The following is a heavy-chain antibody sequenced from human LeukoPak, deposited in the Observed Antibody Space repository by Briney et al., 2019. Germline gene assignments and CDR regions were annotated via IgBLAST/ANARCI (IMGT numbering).Heavy chain of an antibody. D-gene: IGHD5-24*01. CDR2: IYYSGST. CDR1: GGSISSSSYY. J-gene: IGHJ4*02. V-gene: IGHV4-39*01. Sequence: SETLSLTCTVSGGSISSSSYYWGWIRQPPGKGLEWIGSIYYSGSTYYNPSLKSRVTISVDTSKNQFSLKLSSVTAADTAVYCCARHRMRWLQIYYFDYWAREPWSPSPQ. CDR3: ARHRMRWLQIYYFDY.